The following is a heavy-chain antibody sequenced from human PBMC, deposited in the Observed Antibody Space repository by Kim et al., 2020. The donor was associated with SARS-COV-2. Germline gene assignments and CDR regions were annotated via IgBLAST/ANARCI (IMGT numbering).Heavy chain of an antibody. J-gene: IGHJ4*02. Sequence: ASVKVSCKASGYTFTSYGISWVRQAPGQGLEWMGWISAYNGNTNYAQKLQGRVTMTTDTSTSTAYMELRSLRSDDTAVYYCARALGSSGWYSYFDYWGQGTLVTVSS. CDR1: GYTFTSYG. V-gene: IGHV1-18*01. CDR2: ISAYNGNT. D-gene: IGHD6-19*01. CDR3: ARALGSSGWYSYFDY.